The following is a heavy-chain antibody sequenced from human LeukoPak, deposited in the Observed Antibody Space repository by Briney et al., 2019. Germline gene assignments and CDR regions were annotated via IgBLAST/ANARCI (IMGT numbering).Heavy chain of an antibody. Sequence: GGSLRLSRAASGFTVSSNYMSWVRQAPGKGLEWVSVIYSGGSTYYADSVKGRFTISRDNSKNTLYLQMNSLRAEDTAVYYCAGASYGSGSYEFLPWGQGTLVTVSS. CDR1: GFTVSSNY. J-gene: IGHJ5*02. CDR2: IYSGGST. CDR3: AGASYGSGSYEFLP. D-gene: IGHD3-10*01. V-gene: IGHV3-66*01.